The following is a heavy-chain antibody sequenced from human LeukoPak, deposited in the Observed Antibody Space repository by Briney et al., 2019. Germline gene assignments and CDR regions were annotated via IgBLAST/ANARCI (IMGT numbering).Heavy chain of an antibody. CDR2: IWYDGSNK. Sequence: QPGRSLRLSCAASGFTFSSYGMHWVRQAPGKGLEWVAVIWYDGSNKYYADSVKGRFTLSRDNSKNTLYLQMHSLRAEDTAVYYCARDTLGYFDYWGQGTLVTVSS. CDR3: ARDTLGYFDY. J-gene: IGHJ4*02. V-gene: IGHV3-33*01. CDR1: GFTFSSYG.